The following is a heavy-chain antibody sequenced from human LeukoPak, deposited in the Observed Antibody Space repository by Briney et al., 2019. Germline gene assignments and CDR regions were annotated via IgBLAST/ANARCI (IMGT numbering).Heavy chain of an antibody. CDR2: IYYSGST. V-gene: IGHV4-39*06. D-gene: IGHD4/OR15-4a*01. CDR1: GVSISSSSYY. J-gene: IGHJ4*02. Sequence: SETLSLTCTVSGVSISSSSYYWGWIRQPPGKGLEWIGGIYYSGSTYYNPSLKSRVTISVDASKNQFTLKLSSVTAADTAVYYCAKEGTYTYGASDFDYWGQGTLVTVSS. CDR3: AKEGTYTYGASDFDY.